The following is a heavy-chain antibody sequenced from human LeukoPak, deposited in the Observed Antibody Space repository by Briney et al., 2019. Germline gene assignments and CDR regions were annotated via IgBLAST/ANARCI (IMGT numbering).Heavy chain of an antibody. Sequence: GGSLRLSCAASGFTFSSYAMSWVRQAPGKGLEWVGRIKSKTDGGTTDYAAPVKGRFTISRDDSKNTLYLQMNSLKTEDTAVYYCTTDHPGYDYVWGSYRPLYYFDYWGQGTLVTVSS. D-gene: IGHD3-16*02. CDR1: GFTFSSYA. CDR3: TTDHPGYDYVWGSYRPLYYFDY. J-gene: IGHJ4*02. CDR2: IKSKTDGGTT. V-gene: IGHV3-15*01.